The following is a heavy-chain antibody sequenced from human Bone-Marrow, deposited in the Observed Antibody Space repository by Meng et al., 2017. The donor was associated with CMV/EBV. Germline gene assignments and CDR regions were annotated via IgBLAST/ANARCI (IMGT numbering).Heavy chain of an antibody. CDR3: ARGERGYSYGFYYYYGMDV. Sequence: GGSLKISCAASGFTFSSYSMNWVRQAPGKGLEWVSSISSSSSYIYYADSVKGRFTISRDNAKNSLYLQMNSLRAEDTAVYYCARGERGYSYGFYYYYGMDVWGQGTTVTVSS. V-gene: IGHV3-21*01. CDR1: GFTFSSYS. D-gene: IGHD5-18*01. J-gene: IGHJ6*02. CDR2: ISSSSSYI.